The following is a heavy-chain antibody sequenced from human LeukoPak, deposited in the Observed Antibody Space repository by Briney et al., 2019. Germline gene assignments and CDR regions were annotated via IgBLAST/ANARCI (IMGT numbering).Heavy chain of an antibody. CDR2: IYHSGST. V-gene: IGHV4-39*07. CDR3: ARGGSIAAAD. CDR1: GGSISSSSYY. J-gene: IGHJ4*02. D-gene: IGHD6-13*01. Sequence: SETLSLTCTVSGGSISSSSYYWGWMRQPPGKGLEWIGSIYHSGSTYYNPSLKSRVTISVDTSKNQFSLKLSSVTAADTAVYYCARGGSIAAADWGQGTLVTVSS.